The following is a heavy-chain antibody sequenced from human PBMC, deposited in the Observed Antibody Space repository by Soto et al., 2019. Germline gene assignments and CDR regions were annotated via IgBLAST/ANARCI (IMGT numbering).Heavy chain of an antibody. CDR3: ARGSSSSWINFDY. Sequence: SETLSLTCTVSGGSISSYYWSWIRQPPGKGLEWIGYIYYSGSTNYNPSLKSRVTISVDTSKNQFSLKLSSVTAADTAVYYCARGSSSSWINFDYWGQGTLVTVSS. D-gene: IGHD6-13*01. CDR1: GGSISSYY. CDR2: IYYSGST. V-gene: IGHV4-59*01. J-gene: IGHJ4*02.